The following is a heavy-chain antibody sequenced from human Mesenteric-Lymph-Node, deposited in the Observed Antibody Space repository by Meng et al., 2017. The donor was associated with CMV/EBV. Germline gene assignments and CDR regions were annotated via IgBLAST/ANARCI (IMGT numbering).Heavy chain of an antibody. Sequence: GESLKISCAASGFTFSSYGMHWVRQAPGKGLEWVAFIRYDGSNKYYADSVKGRFTISRDNSKNTLYLQMNSLRAEDTAVYYCARDQPRSMDTDYWGQGTLVTVSS. CDR1: GFTFSSYG. D-gene: IGHD5-18*01. CDR3: ARDQPRSMDTDY. V-gene: IGHV3-30*02. CDR2: IRYDGSNK. J-gene: IGHJ4*02.